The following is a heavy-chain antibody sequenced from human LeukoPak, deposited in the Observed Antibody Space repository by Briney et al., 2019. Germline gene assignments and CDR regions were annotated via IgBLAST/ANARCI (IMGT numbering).Heavy chain of an antibody. CDR3: AKDGGEAYGY. CDR2: ISGSGGST. J-gene: IGHJ4*02. D-gene: IGHD3-16*01. Sequence: PGGSLRLSCAASGFTFSSYAMSWVRQAPGKGLEWGSAISGSGGSTYYADSVKGRFTISRANSKNTLYLQMNSLRAEDTAVNYCAKDGGEAYGYWGQGTLVTVSS. V-gene: IGHV3-23*01. CDR1: GFTFSSYA.